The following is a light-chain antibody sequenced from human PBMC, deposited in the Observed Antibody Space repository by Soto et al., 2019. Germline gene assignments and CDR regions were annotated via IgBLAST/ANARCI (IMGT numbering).Light chain of an antibody. CDR1: SSDVGGYRY. CDR2: EVS. CDR3: SSYTSGSTYV. J-gene: IGLJ1*01. Sequence: QSALTQPASVSGSPGQSITISCTGTSSDVGGYRYVSWYQQHPGKAPKLMIYEVSNRPSGVSNRFSGSKSGNTASLTISELQAEDEADYYCSSYTSGSTYVFGTGTKVTVL. V-gene: IGLV2-14*01.